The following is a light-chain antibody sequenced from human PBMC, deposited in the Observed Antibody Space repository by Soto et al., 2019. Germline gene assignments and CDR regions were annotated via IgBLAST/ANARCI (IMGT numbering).Light chain of an antibody. CDR2: QDN. CDR1: KLGDKY. J-gene: IGLJ2*01. CDR3: QAWDSITVV. Sequence: SYELTQPPSVSVSPGQTASITCSGDKLGDKYACWYQQKPGQSPVRVIYQDNKRPSGIPERFSGSNSGNTATLTITGTQAMDEADYYCQAWDSITVVFGGGTKVTVL. V-gene: IGLV3-1*01.